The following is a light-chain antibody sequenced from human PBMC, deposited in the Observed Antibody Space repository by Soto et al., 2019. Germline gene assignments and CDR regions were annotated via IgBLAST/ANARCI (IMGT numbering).Light chain of an antibody. CDR3: SSYTGTYTYV. J-gene: IGLJ1*01. V-gene: IGLV2-14*01. CDR1: RSDVGDYNY. CDR2: EIS. Sequence: QSVLTQPASVSGPPRQSITISCTGTRSDVGDYNYVSWYQQHPGRVPKLLIYEISDRPSGVSTRFSGSKSGNTASLTISGLQAEDEAHYYCSSYTGTYTYVFGTGTKVTVL.